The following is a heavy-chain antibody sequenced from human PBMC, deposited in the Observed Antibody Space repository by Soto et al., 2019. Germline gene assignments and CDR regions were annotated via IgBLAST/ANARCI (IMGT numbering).Heavy chain of an antibody. CDR3: ARGAIMTYYDFWSGYQYNWFDP. Sequence: SETLSLTCAVYGVSFSRYYLSWIRQPPGKGLEWIGEINHSVSTNYNPSLKSRVTISVDTSKNQFSLKLSSVTAADTAVYYCARGAIMTYYDFWSGYQYNWFDPWGQGTLVTVSS. J-gene: IGHJ5*02. CDR2: INHSVST. V-gene: IGHV4-34*01. D-gene: IGHD3-3*01. CDR1: GVSFSRYY.